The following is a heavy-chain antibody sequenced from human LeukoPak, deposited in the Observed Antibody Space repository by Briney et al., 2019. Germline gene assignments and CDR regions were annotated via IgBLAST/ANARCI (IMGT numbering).Heavy chain of an antibody. Sequence: TSSETLSLTCSASGGSISNYYWSWIRQPPGKGLEWIGSMYYSGSTNYNPSLKSRATISEDTSKKQFSLKLSSVTAADTAVYYCARAGYDTSGFWYFDLWGRGTLVTVSS. CDR1: GGSISNYY. V-gene: IGHV4-59*01. CDR3: ARAGYDTSGFWYFDL. D-gene: IGHD3-22*01. CDR2: MYYSGST. J-gene: IGHJ2*01.